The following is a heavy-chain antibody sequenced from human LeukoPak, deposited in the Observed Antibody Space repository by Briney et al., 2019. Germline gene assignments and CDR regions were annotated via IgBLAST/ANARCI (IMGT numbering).Heavy chain of an antibody. CDR2: INPNSGGT. CDR1: GYTFTGYF. D-gene: IGHD6-19*01. V-gene: IGHV1-2*02. CDR3: ARVDPASLAVHY. J-gene: IGHJ4*02. Sequence: EASVKVSCKTSGYTFTGYFLHWVRQAPGQGLEWMGRINPNSGGTNCGQKFQDRVTMTRDTSIATAYMELSSLTSDDTAVYYCARVDPASLAVHYWGQGTLITVSS.